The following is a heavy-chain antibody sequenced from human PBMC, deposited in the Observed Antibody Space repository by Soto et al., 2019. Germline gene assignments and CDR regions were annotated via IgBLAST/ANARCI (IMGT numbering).Heavy chain of an antibody. CDR1: GGSFSGYY. J-gene: IGHJ1*01. V-gene: IGHV4-34*01. CDR2: INHSGST. D-gene: IGHD6-13*01. CDR3: ARDSSRSPLRAMGAEYFQH. Sequence: SETLSLTCAVYGGSFSGYYWSWIRQPPGKGLEWIGEINHSGSTNYNPSLKSRVTISVDTSKNQFSLKLSSVTAADTAVYYCARDSSRSPLRAMGAEYFQHWGQGTLVTVSS.